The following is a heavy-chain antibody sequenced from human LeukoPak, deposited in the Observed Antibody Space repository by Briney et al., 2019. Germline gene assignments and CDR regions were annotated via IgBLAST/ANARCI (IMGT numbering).Heavy chain of an antibody. Sequence: ASVKVSCKASGYTFTDYTMHWLRQAPGQRLDWMGWIDGGSGNTKYSPEFQGRVTITRDTSASTAYMELSSLRSEDTAVYYCANPRYDSSGYYYVDWGQGTLVTVSS. J-gene: IGHJ4*02. D-gene: IGHD3-22*01. CDR2: IDGGSGNT. CDR3: ANPRYDSSGYYYVD. V-gene: IGHV1-3*01. CDR1: GYTFTDYT.